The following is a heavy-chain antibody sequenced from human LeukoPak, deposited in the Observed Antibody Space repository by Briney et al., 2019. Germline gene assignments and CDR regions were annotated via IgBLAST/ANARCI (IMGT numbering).Heavy chain of an antibody. D-gene: IGHD3-10*01. CDR2: ISYDGSNK. V-gene: IGHV3-30-3*02. J-gene: IGHJ2*01. CDR3: AKNVYGSGSSYWYFDL. Sequence: PGGSLRLSCAASGFTFSSYAMHWVRQAPGKGLEWVAVISYDGSNKYYADSVKGRFTISRDNSKNTLYLQMNSLRAEDTAVYYCAKNVYGSGSSYWYFDLWGRGTLVTVSS. CDR1: GFTFSSYA.